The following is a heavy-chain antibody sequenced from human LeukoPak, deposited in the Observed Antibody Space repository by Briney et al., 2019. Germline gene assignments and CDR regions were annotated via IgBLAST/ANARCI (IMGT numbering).Heavy chain of an antibody. CDR2: INRDGRST. Sequence: PGGSLRLSCAASGFTSSNYWMHWVRQAPGKGLVWVSRINRDGRSTNYADSVKGRFTISRDNAKNTVFLQMNSLRTEDTALYYCARTIPTYYYDSSGYDWGQGTLVTVSS. CDR3: ARTIPTYYYDSSGYD. D-gene: IGHD3-22*01. V-gene: IGHV3-74*01. J-gene: IGHJ4*02. CDR1: GFTSSNYW.